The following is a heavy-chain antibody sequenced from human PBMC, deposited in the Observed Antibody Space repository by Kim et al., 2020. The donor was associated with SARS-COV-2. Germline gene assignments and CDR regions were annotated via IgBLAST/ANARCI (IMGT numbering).Heavy chain of an antibody. V-gene: IGHV3-23*01. CDR3: AKENSGYDIYGLDV. J-gene: IGHJ6*02. Sequence: GGSLRLSCAASGFTFSSYGMTWVRQAPGKGLEWVSSMTGSGSKINYADSVKGRFTISRDNSKNTLYLQMNSLRAEDTAVYSCAKENSGYDIYGLDVWGQGTTVTVSS. D-gene: IGHD5-12*01. CDR2: MTGSGSKI. CDR1: GFTFSSYG.